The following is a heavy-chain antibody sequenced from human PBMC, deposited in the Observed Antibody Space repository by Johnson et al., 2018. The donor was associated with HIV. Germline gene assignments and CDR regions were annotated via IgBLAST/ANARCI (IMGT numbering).Heavy chain of an antibody. CDR1: GFTFSSYA. V-gene: IGHV3-30*04. D-gene: IGHD2/OR15-2a*01. Sequence: QVQLLESGGGLVQPGGSLRLSCAASGFTFSSYAMHWVRQAPGKGLEWVAVISYDGSTKYYADSVKGRFTIARDNSKNTLYLQMNSLRAEDTAVYYCAEGNHGIWGQGTMVTVSS. J-gene: IGHJ3*02. CDR3: AEGNHGI. CDR2: ISYDGSTK.